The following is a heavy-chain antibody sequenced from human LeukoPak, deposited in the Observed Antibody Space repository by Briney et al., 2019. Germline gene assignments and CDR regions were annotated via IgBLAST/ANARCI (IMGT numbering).Heavy chain of an antibody. CDR3: VRVSSASWYLIDY. D-gene: IGHD2-2*01. V-gene: IGHV1-18*04. CDR1: GYTFTGYY. J-gene: IGHJ4*02. CDR2: ISAYNGNR. Sequence: ASVKVSCKASGYTFTGYYMHWVRQAPGQGLEWMGWISAYNGNRKYAQKFQDRVSMTTETSTNTAYMEMRSLKFDDTAVYYCVRVSSASWYLIDYWGQGTLVTVSS.